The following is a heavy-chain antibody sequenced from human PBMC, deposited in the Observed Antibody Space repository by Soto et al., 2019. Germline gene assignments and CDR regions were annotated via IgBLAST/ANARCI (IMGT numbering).Heavy chain of an antibody. Sequence: VQLVESGGGLVKPGRSLRLSCTASGFTFGDYAMSWFRQAPGKGLEWVGFIRSKAYGGTTEYAASVKGRFTISRDDSKSIAYLQMNSLKTEDTAVYYCTRDGSRFWSGSNWFDPWGQGTLVTVSS. CDR1: GFTFGDYA. CDR3: TRDGSRFWSGSNWFDP. V-gene: IGHV3-49*05. D-gene: IGHD3-3*01. CDR2: IRSKAYGGTT. J-gene: IGHJ5*02.